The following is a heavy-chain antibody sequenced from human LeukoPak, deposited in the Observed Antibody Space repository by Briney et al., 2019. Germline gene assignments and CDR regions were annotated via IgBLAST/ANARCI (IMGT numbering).Heavy chain of an antibody. Sequence: PGGSLRLSCSASGFTFSSFAMHWVRQAPGKGLEYVSAISSNGGSTYYAVSVKGRFTISRDNSKNTLYLQMSSLRAEDTAVYYCVKWEATAGRDWGQGTLVTVSS. V-gene: IGHV3-64D*09. J-gene: IGHJ4*02. D-gene: IGHD6-13*01. CDR3: VKWEATAGRD. CDR1: GFTFSSFA. CDR2: ISSNGGST.